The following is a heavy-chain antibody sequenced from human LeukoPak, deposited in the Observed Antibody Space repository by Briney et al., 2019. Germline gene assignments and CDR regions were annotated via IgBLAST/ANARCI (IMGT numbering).Heavy chain of an antibody. D-gene: IGHD5-18*01. Sequence: SQTLSLTCTVSSGSISSSNYYWSWIRQPAGKGLEWIGRISTIGITNYNPSLNSRVTISVDTSKNQFSLKLSSVTAADTAVYYCARTTEGGYTYDYFYYYYMDVWGKGTTVTISS. CDR3: ARTTEGGYTYDYFYYYYMDV. CDR1: SGSISSSNYY. CDR2: ISTIGIT. V-gene: IGHV4-61*02. J-gene: IGHJ6*03.